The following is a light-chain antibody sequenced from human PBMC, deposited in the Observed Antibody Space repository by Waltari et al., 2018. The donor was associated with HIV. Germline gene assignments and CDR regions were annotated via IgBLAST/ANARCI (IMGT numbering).Light chain of an antibody. J-gene: IGLJ1*01. CDR2: RNN. CDR1: SSNIGSNY. Sequence: QSVLTQPPSASGTPGQRVTISCSGSSSNIGSNYVYWYQQLPGPAPKLLIFRNNQRPSGVPDRFSGSKSGTSASLAISGLLSEDEAEYYCAAWDDSLSGYVFGTGTKVTVL. CDR3: AAWDDSLSGYV. V-gene: IGLV1-47*01.